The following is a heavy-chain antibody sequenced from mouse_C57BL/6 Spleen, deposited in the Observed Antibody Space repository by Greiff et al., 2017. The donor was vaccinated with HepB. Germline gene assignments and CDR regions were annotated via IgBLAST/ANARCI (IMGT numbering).Heavy chain of an antibody. CDR3: ARDPITTVVATGAMDY. V-gene: IGHV3-6*01. J-gene: IGHJ4*01. Sequence: QLQQSGPGLVKPSQSLSLTCSVTGYSITSGYYWNWIRQFPGNKLEWMGYISYDGSNNYNPSLKNRISITRDPSKNQFFLKLNSVTTEDTATYYCARDPITTVVATGAMDYWGQGTSVTVAS. D-gene: IGHD1-1*01. CDR2: ISYDGSN. CDR1: GYSITSGYY.